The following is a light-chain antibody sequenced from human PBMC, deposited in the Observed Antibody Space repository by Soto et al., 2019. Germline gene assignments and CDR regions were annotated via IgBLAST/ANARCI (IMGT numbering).Light chain of an antibody. V-gene: IGLV2-14*01. CDR3: NSYRSSSSPYWV. J-gene: IGLJ3*02. CDR2: DVS. Sequence: QSALTQPASVSGSPGQSITISCTGTSSDVGGYDYVSWFQQHPGKAPKLMIYDVSDRPSGVSNRFSGSKSGNTASLTISGLQAEDEADYYCNSYRSSSSPYWVFGGGTKLTVL. CDR1: SSDVGGYDY.